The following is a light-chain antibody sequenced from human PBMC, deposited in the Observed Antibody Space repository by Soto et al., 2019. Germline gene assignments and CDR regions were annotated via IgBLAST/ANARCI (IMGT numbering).Light chain of an antibody. Sequence: EIVLTQSPGTLSLSPGERATLSCRASQSVSSSYLAWYQQKPGQPPRLLIYAASSRATGIPDRFSGSGSGTDFTLTSSRLEPEDVAAYYCQQYDNSLYTFGQGTKLEIK. V-gene: IGKV3-20*01. CDR2: AAS. J-gene: IGKJ2*01. CDR3: QQYDNSLYT. CDR1: QSVSSSY.